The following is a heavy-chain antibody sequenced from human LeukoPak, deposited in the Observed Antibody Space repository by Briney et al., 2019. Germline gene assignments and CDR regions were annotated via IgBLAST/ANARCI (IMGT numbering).Heavy chain of an antibody. V-gene: IGHV3-9*01. CDR3: AKVGAYGDYENYFDY. CDR1: GFTFSSNA. J-gene: IGHJ4*02. Sequence: GGSLRLSCAASGFTFSSNAMHWVRQAPGKGLEWGSGMSWNSSSIAYADSVKGRFTISRDNAKNSLYLQMNSLRAEDTALYYCAKVGAYGDYENYFDYWGQGTLVTVSS. CDR2: MSWNSSSI. D-gene: IGHD4-17*01.